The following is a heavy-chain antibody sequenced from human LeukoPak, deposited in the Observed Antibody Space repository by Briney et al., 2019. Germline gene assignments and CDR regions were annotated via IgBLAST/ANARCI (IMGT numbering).Heavy chain of an antibody. CDR3: ARVPGVYYDRLTGYGSGWFDP. Sequence: SETLSLTCTVSGGSISTYYWGWVRQPPGKGLEWIGTVYHSGSTYYNPSLRSRVTISVETSKNQFSLKVRSMTAADTAVYYCARVPGVYYDRLTGYGSGWFDPWGQGTLVTVSS. D-gene: IGHD3-9*01. V-gene: IGHV4-38-2*02. CDR2: VYHSGST. J-gene: IGHJ5*02. CDR1: GGSISTYY.